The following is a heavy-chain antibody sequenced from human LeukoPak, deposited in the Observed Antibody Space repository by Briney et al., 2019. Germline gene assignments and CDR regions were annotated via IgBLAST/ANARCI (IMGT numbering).Heavy chain of an antibody. CDR1: GFTFSNAW. CDR2: IKSKADGGTT. CDR3: ATKLEWYFDL. V-gene: IGHV3-15*01. Sequence: GGSLRLSCAASGFTFSNAWMSWVRQAPRKGLEWVGRIKSKADGGTTDYAAPVKDRFTISRDDSKNTLYLQMNSLKTEDTAVYYCATKLEWYFDLWGRGTLVTVSS. D-gene: IGHD1-7*01. J-gene: IGHJ2*01.